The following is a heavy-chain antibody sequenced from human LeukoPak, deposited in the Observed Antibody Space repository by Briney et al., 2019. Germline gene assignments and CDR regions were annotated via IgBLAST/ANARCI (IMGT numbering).Heavy chain of an antibody. Sequence: GESLKISCKGSGYSFTSYWIGWVRQMPGKGLEWMGIIHPGDSDTRYSPSFQGQVTISADKSISTAYLQWSSLKASDTAMYYCARLGCSSTSCYTWGDDAFDIWGQGTMVTVSS. CDR1: GYSFTSYW. CDR3: ARLGCSSTSCYTWGDDAFDI. V-gene: IGHV5-51*01. J-gene: IGHJ3*02. D-gene: IGHD2-2*02. CDR2: IHPGDSDT.